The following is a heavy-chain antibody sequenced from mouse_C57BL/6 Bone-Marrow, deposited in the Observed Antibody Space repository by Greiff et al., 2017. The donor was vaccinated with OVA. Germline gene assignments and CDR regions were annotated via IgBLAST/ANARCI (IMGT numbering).Heavy chain of an antibody. CDR3: ARGGTGTFDY. V-gene: IGHV14-3*01. J-gene: IGHJ2*01. D-gene: IGHD4-1*01. CDR1: GFNIKNTY. CDR2: IDPANGNT. Sequence: EVQLQQSVAELVRPGASVKLSCTASGFNIKNTYMYWVKQRPEQGLEWIGRIDPANGNTKYAPKFQGKATITADTSSNTAYLQLSSLTSEDTAIDYCARGGTGTFDYWGQGTTLTVSS.